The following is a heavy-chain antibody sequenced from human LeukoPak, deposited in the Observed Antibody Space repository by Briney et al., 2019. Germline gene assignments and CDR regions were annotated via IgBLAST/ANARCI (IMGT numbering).Heavy chain of an antibody. Sequence: PGGSLRLSCAASGFTFISSDMNWVRQAPGKGLEWVASISSNSRNTHYADSLKGRFTISRDNAKNSLYLQMNSLRAEDTAVYYCAKVGPAMVHGAFDIWGQGTMVTVSS. V-gene: IGHV3-21*01. CDR3: AKVGPAMVHGAFDI. CDR1: GFTFISSD. CDR2: ISSNSRNT. D-gene: IGHD5-18*01. J-gene: IGHJ3*02.